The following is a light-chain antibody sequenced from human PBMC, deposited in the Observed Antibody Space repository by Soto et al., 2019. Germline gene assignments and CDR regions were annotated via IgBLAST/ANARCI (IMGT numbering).Light chain of an antibody. CDR3: QQSYGTPIT. CDR1: QSISSY. J-gene: IGKJ5*01. V-gene: IGKV1-39*01. Sequence: DIQMPQSPSSLSASVGASVPITCRASQSISSYLNWYQQKPGKAPKLLIYAASSLQSEVPSRFSGSGSGTDFTLTITSLQPEDFATYYCQQSYGTPITFGQGTRLEIK. CDR2: AAS.